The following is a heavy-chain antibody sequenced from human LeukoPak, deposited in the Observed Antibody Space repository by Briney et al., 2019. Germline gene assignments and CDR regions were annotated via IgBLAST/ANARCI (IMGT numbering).Heavy chain of an antibody. V-gene: IGHV4-59*01. CDR3: ARTHGYYYGMDV. CDR1: GGSISSYY. Sequence: PSETLSLTCTVSGGSISSYYWSWIRQPPGKGLEWIGYIYYSGSTNYNPSLKSRVTISVDTSKNQFSLKLSSVTAADTAVYYCARTHGYYYGMDVWGKGTTVTVPS. J-gene: IGHJ6*04. CDR2: IYYSGST.